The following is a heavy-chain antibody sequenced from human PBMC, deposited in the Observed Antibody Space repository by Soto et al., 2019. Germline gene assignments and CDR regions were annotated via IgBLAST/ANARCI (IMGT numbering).Heavy chain of an antibody. CDR3: TSSYENNAYYFDH. V-gene: IGHV3-73*02. D-gene: IGHD3-16*01. CDR2: ITSKPDNYAT. J-gene: IGHJ1*01. Sequence: EVQMVESGGDLVQPGGSLTLSCAASGFSFSGSTIHWARQASGKGLERVGHITSKPDNYATVYAASAKGRFSFSRDDLMNTAFLQMNILKSEDTAVYYCTSSYENNAYYFDHWGPGTLGTVSS. CDR1: GFSFSGST.